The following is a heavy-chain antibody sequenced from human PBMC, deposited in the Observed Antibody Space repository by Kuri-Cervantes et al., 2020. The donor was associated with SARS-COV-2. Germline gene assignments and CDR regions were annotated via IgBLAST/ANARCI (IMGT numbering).Heavy chain of an antibody. CDR1: GFTFSDHY. CDR2: ISSSGKTI. J-gene: IGHJ6*03. Sequence: GGSLRLSCAASGFTFSDHYLNWIRQAPGKGLEWLSYISSSGKTIYYADSVKGRFTISRDNAKNSLYLQMNSLRAEDTAVYYCARDGVVAAPYYYYYMDVWGKGTTVTVSS. D-gene: IGHD2-15*01. V-gene: IGHV3-11*01. CDR3: ARDGVVAAPYYYYYMDV.